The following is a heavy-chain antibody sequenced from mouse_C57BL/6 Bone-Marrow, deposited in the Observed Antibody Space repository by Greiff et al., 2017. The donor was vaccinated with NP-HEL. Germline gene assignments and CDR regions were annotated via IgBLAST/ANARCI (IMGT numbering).Heavy chain of an antibody. J-gene: IGHJ2*01. CDR1: GYTFTDYY. V-gene: IGHV1-26*01. D-gene: IGHD2-3*01. CDR3: ARGPYYDGYYY. Sequence: EVQLQQSGPELVKPGASVKISCKASGYTFTDYYMNWVKQSHGKSLEWIGDINPNNGGTSYNQKFKGKATLTVDKSSSTAYMELRSLTSEDSAVYYCARGPYYDGYYYWGQGTTLTVSS. CDR2: INPNNGGT.